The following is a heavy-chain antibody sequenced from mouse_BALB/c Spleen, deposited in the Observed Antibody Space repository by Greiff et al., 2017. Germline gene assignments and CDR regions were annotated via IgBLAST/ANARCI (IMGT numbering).Heavy chain of an antibody. CDR2: IWSGGST. V-gene: IGHV2-2*02. D-gene: IGHD2-4*01. Sequence: QVQLKESGPGLVQPSQSLSITCTVSGFSLTSYGVHWVRQSPGKGLEWLGVIWSGGSTDYNAAFISRLSISKDNSKSQVFFKMNSLQANDTAIYYCARKGRLRGDDASFAYWGQGTLVTVSA. CDR1: GFSLTSYG. J-gene: IGHJ3*01. CDR3: ARKGRLRGDDASFAY.